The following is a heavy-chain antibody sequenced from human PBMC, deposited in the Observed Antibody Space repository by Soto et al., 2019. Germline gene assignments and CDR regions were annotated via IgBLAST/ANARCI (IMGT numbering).Heavy chain of an antibody. CDR3: ARRGYCSGGGCPSDTFNI. D-gene: IGHD2-15*01. CDR1: GFTFSSYA. V-gene: IGHV3-23*01. CDR2: TNYNGGAT. J-gene: IGHJ3*02. Sequence: EVQLLESGGGLVQPGGSLRLSCAASGFTFSSYAMSWVRQAPGRGLEWVAATNYNGGATYYPDSVKGRFTISRDNSKNTLYLQMSSLRAEDTAVYYCARRGYCSGGGCPSDTFNIWGQGTMVTVSS.